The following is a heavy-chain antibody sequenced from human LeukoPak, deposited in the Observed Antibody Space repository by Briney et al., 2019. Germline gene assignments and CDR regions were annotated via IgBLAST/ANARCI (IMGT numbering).Heavy chain of an antibody. CDR3: ARETRNGGFDY. CDR2: IYYSGST. V-gene: IGHV4-30-4*08. Sequence: SQTLPLTCTVSGGSISSGDYYWSWIRQPPGKGLEWIGYIYYSGSTYYNPSLKSRVTISVDTSKNQFSLKLSSVTAADTAVYFCARETRNGGFDYWGQGTLVTVSS. CDR1: GGSISSGDYY. D-gene: IGHD3-10*01. J-gene: IGHJ4*02.